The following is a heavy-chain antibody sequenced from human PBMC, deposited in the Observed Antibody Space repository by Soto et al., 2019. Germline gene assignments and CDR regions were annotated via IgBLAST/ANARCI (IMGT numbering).Heavy chain of an antibody. CDR2: TIPLFGTA. Sequence: QVQLVQSGAEVKKPGSSVKVSCKASGGTFSTYAISWVRQAPGQGLEWMGGTIPLFGTANYAQKFQGRVRIPXGEXTXKAYMELSSLRSEDTAVYYCAQTLGSAVAGPGRFDLWGRGTLITVSS. CDR3: AQTLGSAVAGPGRFDL. J-gene: IGHJ2*01. V-gene: IGHV1-69*05. D-gene: IGHD6-19*01. CDR1: GGTFSTYA.